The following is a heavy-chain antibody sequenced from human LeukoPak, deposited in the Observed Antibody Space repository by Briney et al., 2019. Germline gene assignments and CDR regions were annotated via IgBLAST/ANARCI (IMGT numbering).Heavy chain of an antibody. D-gene: IGHD1-1*01. CDR3: ARSAAGTYY. J-gene: IGHJ4*02. V-gene: IGHV3-21*01. CDR2: ISSSSSYK. CDR1: GFTFSSSS. Sequence: PGGSLRLSCVAPGFTFSSSSMNWVRQAPEKGLEWVSSISSSSSYKYYTDSVKGRFTISRDNAKNSLYLQMNSLRAEDTAVYYCARSAAGTYYWGQGTLVTVSS.